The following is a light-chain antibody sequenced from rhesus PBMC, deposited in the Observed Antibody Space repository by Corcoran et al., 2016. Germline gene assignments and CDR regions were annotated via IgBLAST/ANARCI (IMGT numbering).Light chain of an antibody. V-gene: IGKV1S9*01. Sequence: DIQMTQSPSSLSASVGDRVTITCQASQSLNNFLNWYQQKPGKVPKLLIYRASTLQSEIPSRFSGSGSGTDFTLTISSLQPEDFATYYCQQGYSYPLTFGGGTKVELK. J-gene: IGKJ4*01. CDR2: RAS. CDR3: QQGYSYPLT. CDR1: QSLNNF.